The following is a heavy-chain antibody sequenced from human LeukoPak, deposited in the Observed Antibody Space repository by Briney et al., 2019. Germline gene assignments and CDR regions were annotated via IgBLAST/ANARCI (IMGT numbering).Heavy chain of an antibody. D-gene: IGHD6-19*01. J-gene: IGHJ4*02. CDR3: ARELSSGWYGELVDY. CDR2: ISYDGSNK. Sequence: ISYDGSNKYYADSVKGRFTISRDNSKNTLYLQMNSLRAEDTAVYYRARELSSGWYGELVDYWGQGTLVTVSS. V-gene: IGHV3-30-3*01.